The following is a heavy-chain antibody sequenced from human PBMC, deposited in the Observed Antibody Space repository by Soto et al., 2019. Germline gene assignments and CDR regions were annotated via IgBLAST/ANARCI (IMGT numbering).Heavy chain of an antibody. V-gene: IGHV4-59*08. D-gene: IGHD7-27*01. J-gene: IGHJ5*01. CDR1: GGSMSSHY. CDR3: ARGRYCLTGRCFPNWFDS. CDR2: ISYSGSS. Sequence: SETLSLTCTVSGGSMSSHYWTWLRQPPGKGLEWIGYISYSGSSYYNPSLKSRVTISADTSKSQFSLNVTSVTAADTAVYFCARGRYCLTGRCFPNWFDSWGQGALVTVSS.